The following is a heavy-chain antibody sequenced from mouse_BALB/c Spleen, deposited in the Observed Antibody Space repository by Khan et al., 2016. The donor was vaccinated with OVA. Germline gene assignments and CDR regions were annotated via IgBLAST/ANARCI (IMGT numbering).Heavy chain of an antibody. Sequence: EVALVESGGDLVKPGGSLKLSCAASGFTFRTYGMSWVRQAPDKRLEWVATVSTGGSYTYYPDSVKGRFTISRDNAKNTLYLQMSGLRSEDTAMFYCTRLAYYYDSEGFAYWGQGTLVTVSA. V-gene: IGHV5-6*01. J-gene: IGHJ3*01. CDR3: TRLAYYYDSEGFAY. CDR2: VSTGGSYT. D-gene: IGHD1-1*01. CDR1: GFTFRTYG.